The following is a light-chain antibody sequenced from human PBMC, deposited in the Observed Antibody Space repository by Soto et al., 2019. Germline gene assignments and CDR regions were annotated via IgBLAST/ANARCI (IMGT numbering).Light chain of an antibody. CDR3: QHYNSYSEA. Sequence: DIQMTQSPSSVSASVGDRVTITCRASQGISSWLAWYQQKLGKAPELLMFAASSLQSGVPSRFSGSGSGTEFILTISSLQPDNFAPYYCQHYNSYSEAFGQGTKVDIK. J-gene: IGKJ1*01. V-gene: IGKV1D-12*01. CDR1: QGISSW. CDR2: AAS.